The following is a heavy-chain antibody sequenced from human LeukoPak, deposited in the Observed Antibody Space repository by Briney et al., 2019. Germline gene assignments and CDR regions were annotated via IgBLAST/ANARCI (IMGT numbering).Heavy chain of an antibody. V-gene: IGHV3-48*04. CDR3: ARDHNYAFDN. J-gene: IGHJ4*02. Sequence: GWSLRLSCTASGFPFIEYSMNWVRQAPGRGLEWISYIGISSGNTKYADSVKGRFTISADNAKNSLYLQMNSLRVEDTAVYYCARDHNYAFDNWGQGTLVSVSS. CDR1: GFPFIEYS. CDR2: IGISSGNT. D-gene: IGHD5-18*01.